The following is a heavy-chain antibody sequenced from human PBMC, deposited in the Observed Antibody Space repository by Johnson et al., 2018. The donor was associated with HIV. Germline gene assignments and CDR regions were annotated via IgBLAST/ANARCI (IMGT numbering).Heavy chain of an antibody. Sequence: QVQLVESGGGVVQPGGSLRLSCAASGFTFSSYGMHWVRQAPGKGLEWVAFIRYDGSNKYYADSVKGRFTISRYNSENTVYLQMNSLRAEDTAVYFCAKESGGSGSYYIGDMGDAFDIWGQGTLVTVSS. D-gene: IGHD3-10*01. CDR1: GFTFSSYG. CDR3: AKESGGSGSYYIGDMGDAFDI. CDR2: IRYDGSNK. J-gene: IGHJ3*02. V-gene: IGHV3-30*02.